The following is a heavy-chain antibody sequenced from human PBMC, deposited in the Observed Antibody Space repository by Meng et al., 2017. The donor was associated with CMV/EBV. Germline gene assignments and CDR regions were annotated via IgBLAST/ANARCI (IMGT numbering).Heavy chain of an antibody. CDR2: ISSSSSYI. D-gene: IGHD2-2*01. CDR3: ARMKGYCSSTSCNYYYYGMDV. V-gene: IGHV3-21*01. Sequence: GESLKISCAASGFTFSSYSMNWVRQAPGKGLEWVSSISSSSSYIYYADSVKGRFTISRDNAKNSLYLQMNSLRAEDTAVYYCARMKGYCSSTSCNYYYYGMDVWGQGTTVTVSS. CDR1: GFTFSSYS. J-gene: IGHJ6*02.